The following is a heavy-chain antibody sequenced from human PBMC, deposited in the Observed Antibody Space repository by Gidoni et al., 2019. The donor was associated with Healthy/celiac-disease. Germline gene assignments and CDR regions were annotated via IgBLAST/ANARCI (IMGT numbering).Heavy chain of an antibody. CDR1: GGSISSGGYY. CDR3: ARSSNDYGGAEGGYGAFDI. D-gene: IGHD4-17*01. Sequence: QVQLQESGPGLVKPSQTLSLTCTVSGGSISSGGYYWSWIRQHPGKGLEWIGYIYYSGSTYYNPSLKSLVTISVDTSKNQFSLKLSSVTAADTAVYYCARSSNDYGGAEGGYGAFDIWGQGTMVTVSS. V-gene: IGHV4-31*01. CDR2: IYYSGST. J-gene: IGHJ3*02.